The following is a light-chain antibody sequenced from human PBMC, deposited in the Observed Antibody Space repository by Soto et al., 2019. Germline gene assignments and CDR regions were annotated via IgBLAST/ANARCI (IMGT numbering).Light chain of an antibody. CDR3: AAWDDSLNGPV. V-gene: IGLV1-44*01. CDR1: NSNIRSNT. CDR2: SNN. Sequence: QSVLTQPPSASGTPGQRVTISCSGSNSNIRSNTVDWYQQLPGTAPKLLIYSNNQRPSGVPDQFSGSKSGTSASLAISGLQSEDEADYYCAAWDDSLNGPVFGGGTKLTVL. J-gene: IGLJ3*02.